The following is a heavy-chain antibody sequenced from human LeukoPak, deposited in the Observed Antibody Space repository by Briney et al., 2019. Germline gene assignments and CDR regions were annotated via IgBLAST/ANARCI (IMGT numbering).Heavy chain of an antibody. CDR3: AKAPPSSYYYYYVMDV. D-gene: IGHD2-2*01. V-gene: IGHV3-23*01. J-gene: IGHJ6*02. Sequence: PGGSLRLSCAASGFTFSSYAMSWVRQAPGKGLEWVSAISGSGGSTYYADSVKGRFTISRDISKNTLYLQMNSLRAEDTAAYYCAKAPPSSYYYYYVMDVWGQGTTVTVSS. CDR1: GFTFSSYA. CDR2: ISGSGGST.